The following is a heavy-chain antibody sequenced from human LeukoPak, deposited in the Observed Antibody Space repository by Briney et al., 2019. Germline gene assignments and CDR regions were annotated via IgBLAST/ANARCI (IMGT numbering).Heavy chain of an antibody. CDR2: INDSGGST. J-gene: IGHJ4*02. CDR1: GFTFSNYA. V-gene: IGHV3-23*01. D-gene: IGHD6-19*01. CDR3: AKPAISSRGWYYDY. Sequence: GGSLRLSCTASGFTFSNYAMSWVRQAPGKGLEWVSAINDSGGSTYYADSVKGRFTISRDNSKNTLYLQMNSLRAEDTAVYYCAKPAISSRGWYYDYWGQGTLVTVSS.